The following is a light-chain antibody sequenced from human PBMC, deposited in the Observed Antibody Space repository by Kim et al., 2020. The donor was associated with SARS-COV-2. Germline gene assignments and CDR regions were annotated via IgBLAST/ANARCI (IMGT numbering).Light chain of an antibody. CDR1: RDIGNF. CDR3: QQYDNFIALP. CDR2: GAS. Sequence: DIQMTQSPSSLSASVGDRVTITCQASRDIGNFLNWYQQKPGKPPNLLIYGASKLESGVPSRFSGSGSGTDFTFTISSLQPEDIGTYYCQQYDNFIALPFGGGTKVDI. J-gene: IGKJ4*01. V-gene: IGKV1-33*01.